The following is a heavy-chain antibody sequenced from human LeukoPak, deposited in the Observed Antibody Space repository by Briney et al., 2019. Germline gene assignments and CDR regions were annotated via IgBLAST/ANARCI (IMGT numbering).Heavy chain of an antibody. D-gene: IGHD3-22*01. CDR3: ARAPTYYYDSSGYSPATYFDY. CDR1: GGSISSYY. J-gene: IGHJ4*02. V-gene: IGHV4-59*01. Sequence: SETLSLTCTVSGGSISSYYWSWIRQPPGKGLEWIGYIYYSGSTNYNPSLKSRVTISVDTSKNQFSLKLSSVTAADTAVYYCARAPTYYYDSSGYSPATYFDYWGQGTQVTVSS. CDR2: IYYSGST.